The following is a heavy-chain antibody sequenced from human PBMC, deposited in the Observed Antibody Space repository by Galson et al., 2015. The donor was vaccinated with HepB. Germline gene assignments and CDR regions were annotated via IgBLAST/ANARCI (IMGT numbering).Heavy chain of an antibody. V-gene: IGHV3-53*04. D-gene: IGHD3-10*01. CDR3: ARDQVWFGGAFDI. CDR1: GFTFSGFW. CDR2: IYSGGST. J-gene: IGHJ3*02. Sequence: SLRLSCAASGFTFSGFWMHWVRQAPGKGLEWVSVIYSGGSTYYADSVKGRFTISRHNSKNTLYLQMSSLRAEDTAVYYCARDQVWFGGAFDIWGQGTMVTVSS.